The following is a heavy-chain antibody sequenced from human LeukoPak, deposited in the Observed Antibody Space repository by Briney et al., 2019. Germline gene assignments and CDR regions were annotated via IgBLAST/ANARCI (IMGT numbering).Heavy chain of an antibody. CDR1: GFTFSSSW. J-gene: IGHJ4*02. CDR2: ISSDGSST. Sequence: AGGSLRLSCVASGFTFSSSWMYWVRQAPGKGLVWASRISSDGSSTTYADSVKGRFTISRDDAKNTLYLQMNSLRVEDTAVYYCTRAGSSWANDYWGQGTLVTVSS. CDR3: TRAGSSWANDY. D-gene: IGHD6-13*01. V-gene: IGHV3-74*01.